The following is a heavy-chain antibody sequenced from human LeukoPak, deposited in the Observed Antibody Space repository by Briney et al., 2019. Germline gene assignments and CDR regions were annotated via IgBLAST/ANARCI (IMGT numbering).Heavy chain of an antibody. D-gene: IGHD6-13*01. CDR2: INAGNGNT. Sequence: GASVKVSCKASGYTFTSYAMHWVRQAPGQRLEWMGWINAGNGNTKYSQKFQGRVTITRDTSVSTAYMELSSLRSEDTAVYYCARGGGSLPFDPWGQGTLVTVSS. J-gene: IGHJ5*02. V-gene: IGHV1-3*01. CDR3: ARGGGSLPFDP. CDR1: GYTFTSYA.